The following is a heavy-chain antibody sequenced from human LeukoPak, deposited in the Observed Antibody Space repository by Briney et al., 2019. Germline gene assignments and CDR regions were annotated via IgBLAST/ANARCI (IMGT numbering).Heavy chain of an antibody. CDR3: VKDGGDYGDYSYYFDY. D-gene: IGHD4-17*01. J-gene: IGHJ4*02. V-gene: IGHV3-9*01. Sequence: PGGSLRLFCAASGFTFNDFAMHWVRLTPGKGLEWVSGISWNSGRIGYADSVKGRFTISRDNAENSLYLQMNSLRTEDTALYYCVKDGGDYGDYSYYFDYWGQGTLVTVSS. CDR1: GFTFNDFA. CDR2: ISWNSGRI.